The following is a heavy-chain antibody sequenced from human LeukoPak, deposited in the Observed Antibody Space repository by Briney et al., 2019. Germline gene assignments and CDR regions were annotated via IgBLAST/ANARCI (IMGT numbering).Heavy chain of an antibody. Sequence: GGSLRLSCAASGFTFSGFWMHWVRQAPGKGLEWVANIKQDGSEKYYVDSVKGRFTISRDNAKNSLYLQMNSLRAEDTAVYYCAREEGYGDYIDYWGQGTLVTVSS. CDR1: GFTFSGFW. J-gene: IGHJ4*02. D-gene: IGHD4-17*01. V-gene: IGHV3-7*01. CDR3: AREEGYGDYIDY. CDR2: IKQDGSEK.